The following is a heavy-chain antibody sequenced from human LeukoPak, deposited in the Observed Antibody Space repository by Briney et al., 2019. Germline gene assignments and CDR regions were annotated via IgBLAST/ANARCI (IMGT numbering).Heavy chain of an antibody. CDR1: GGSISSYY. CDR3: ARVSRMGADY. Sequence: SETLSLTCTVSGGSISSYYWSWIRQPPGKGLEWIGYIYYSGSTNYNPSLKSRVTISVDTSKNQFSLKLSSVTAADTAVYYCARVSRMGADYWGQGTLVTVPS. CDR2: IYYSGST. D-gene: IGHD1-26*01. V-gene: IGHV4-59*01. J-gene: IGHJ4*02.